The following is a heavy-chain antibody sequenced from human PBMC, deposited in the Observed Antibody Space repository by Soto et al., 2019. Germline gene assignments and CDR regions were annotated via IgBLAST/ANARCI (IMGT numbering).Heavy chain of an antibody. J-gene: IGHJ3*02. V-gene: IGHV3-23*01. Sequence: GGSLRLSCAASGFTFSSYAMSWVRQAPGKGLECVSGISGGGGRTYYADSVKGRFTISRDNSRNTLYLQMNSLRAEDTAIYYCAKDFVGQVPDAFDIWGQGTMVTV. CDR1: GFTFSSYA. CDR2: ISGGGGRT. CDR3: AKDFVGQVPDAFDI.